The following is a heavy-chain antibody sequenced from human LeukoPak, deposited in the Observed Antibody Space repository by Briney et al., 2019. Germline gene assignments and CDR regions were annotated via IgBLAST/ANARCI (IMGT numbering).Heavy chain of an antibody. CDR2: INTGGGTI. J-gene: IGHJ6*02. D-gene: IGHD4-11*01. CDR3: ARDQYHYYGLDV. V-gene: IGHV3-48*03. CDR1: GFTFSSYE. Sequence: PGGSPRLSCAASGFTFSSYEMNWVRQAPGEGLEWVSYINTGGGTIYADSVKGRFTISRDNARNSLYLQMNSLRVEDTALYYCARDQYHYYGLDVWGQGTTVTVSS.